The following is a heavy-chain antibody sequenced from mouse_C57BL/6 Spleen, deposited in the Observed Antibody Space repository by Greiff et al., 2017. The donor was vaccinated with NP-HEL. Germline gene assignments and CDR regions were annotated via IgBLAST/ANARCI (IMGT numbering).Heavy chain of an antibody. V-gene: IGHV1-53*01. J-gene: IGHJ1*03. D-gene: IGHD1-1*01. CDR3: ARSYYGSSYWYFDV. CDR2: INPSNGGT. CDR1: GYTFTSYW. Sequence: QVQLQQPGTELVKPGASVKLSCKASGYTFTSYWMHWVKQRPEQGLEWIGNINPSNGGTNYNEKFKSKATLTVDKSSSTAYMQLSSLTSEDSAVYYCARSYYGSSYWYFDVWGTGTTVTVSS.